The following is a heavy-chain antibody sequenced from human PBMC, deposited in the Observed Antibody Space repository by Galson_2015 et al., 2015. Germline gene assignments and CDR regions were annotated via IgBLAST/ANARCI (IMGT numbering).Heavy chain of an antibody. CDR3: ARDPHRAARYYDSSGYYKILADAFDI. V-gene: IGHV4-61*02. CDR2: IYTSGST. D-gene: IGHD3-22*01. CDR1: GGSISSGSYY. J-gene: IGHJ3*02. Sequence: TLSLTCTVSGGSISSGSYYWSWIRQPAGKGLEWIGRIYTSGSTNYNPSLKSRVTISVDTSKNQFSLKLSSVTAADTAVYYCARDPHRAARYYDSSGYYKILADAFDIWGQGTMVTVSS.